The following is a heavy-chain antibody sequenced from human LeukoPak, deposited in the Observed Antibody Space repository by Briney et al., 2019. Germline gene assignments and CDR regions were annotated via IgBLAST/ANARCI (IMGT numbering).Heavy chain of an antibody. CDR2: MNPNSGNT. D-gene: IGHD3-10*01. V-gene: IGHV1-8*01. CDR1: GYTFTSYD. CDR3: ARDSKLWFGELPFDY. J-gene: IGHJ4*02. Sequence: ASVKVSCKASGYTFTSYDINWVRQATGQGPEWMGWMNPNSGNTGYAQKFQGRVTMTRDTSISTAYMELSRLRSDDTAVYYCARDSKLWFGELPFDYWGQGTLVTVSS.